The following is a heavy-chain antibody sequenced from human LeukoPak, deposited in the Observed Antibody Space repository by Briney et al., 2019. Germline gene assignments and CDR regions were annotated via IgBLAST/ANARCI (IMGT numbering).Heavy chain of an antibody. CDR1: GYTFTSYG. J-gene: IGHJ4*02. V-gene: IGHV1-18*01. Sequence: GASVKVSCKASGYTFTSYGIGWVRQAPGQGLEWMGWISTYNGNTYYAQNLQGRVTMTTDTSTSTAYMELRSLRSDDTAVYYCARDRDNWNDGGFDYWGQGTLVTVSS. CDR3: ARDRDNWNDGGFDY. D-gene: IGHD1-1*01. CDR2: ISTYNGNT.